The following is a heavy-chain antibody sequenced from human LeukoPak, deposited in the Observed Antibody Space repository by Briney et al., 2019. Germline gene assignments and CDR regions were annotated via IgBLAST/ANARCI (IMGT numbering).Heavy chain of an antibody. CDR1: GDSISRTHYS. CDR3: ARDAVAAAGVYYYYYMDV. D-gene: IGHD6-13*01. J-gene: IGHJ6*03. CDR2: IYYSGST. Sequence: SETLSLTCTASGDSISRTHYSWGWIRQPPGKGLEWIGSIYYSGSTYYNPSLKSRVTISVDTSMQQFSLKLSSVTAADTAVYYCARDAVAAAGVYYYYYMDVWGKGTTVTVSS. V-gene: IGHV4-39*07.